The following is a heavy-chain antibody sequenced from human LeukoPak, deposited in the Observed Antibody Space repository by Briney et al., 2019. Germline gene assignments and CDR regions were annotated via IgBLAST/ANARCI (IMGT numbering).Heavy chain of an antibody. D-gene: IGHD3-22*01. V-gene: IGHV4-59*01. CDR3: ARARLGRYYDSSGYFGYYFDY. CDR2: IYYSGST. CDR1: GGSISSYY. Sequence: PSETLSLTCTVSGGSISSYYWSWIRQPPGKGLEWIGYIYYSGSTNYNPSLKSRVTISVDTSKNQFSLKLSSVTAADTAVYYCARARLGRYYDSSGYFGYYFDYWGQGTLVTVSS. J-gene: IGHJ4*02.